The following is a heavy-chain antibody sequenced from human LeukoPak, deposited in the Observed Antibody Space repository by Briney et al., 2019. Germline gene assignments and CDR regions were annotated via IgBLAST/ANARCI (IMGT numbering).Heavy chain of an antibody. CDR1: GYTFTSYY. Sequence: ASVKVSCKASGYTFTSYYMHWVRQAPGQGLEWMGIINPSGGSTSYAQKFQSRVTMTRDTSTSTVYMELSSLRSEDTAVYCCARGEMTDHFDYWGQGTLVTVSS. CDR3: ARGEMTDHFDY. CDR2: INPSGGST. J-gene: IGHJ4*02. V-gene: IGHV1-46*01. D-gene: IGHD2-21*02.